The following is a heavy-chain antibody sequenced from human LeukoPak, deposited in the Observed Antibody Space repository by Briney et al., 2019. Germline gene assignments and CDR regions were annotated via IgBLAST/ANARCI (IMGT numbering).Heavy chain of an antibody. D-gene: IGHD5-24*01. Sequence: SQTLSLTCPVSSGSISSGVYYWSWIRQHPGKGLEWIGYIYYSGSTYYNPSLKSRVTISVDTSKNQFSLKLSSVTAAATAVYYCARVVRWLQLSYFDYWGQGTLVTVSS. V-gene: IGHV4-31*03. J-gene: IGHJ4*02. CDR3: ARVVRWLQLSYFDY. CDR1: SGSISSGVYY. CDR2: IYYSGST.